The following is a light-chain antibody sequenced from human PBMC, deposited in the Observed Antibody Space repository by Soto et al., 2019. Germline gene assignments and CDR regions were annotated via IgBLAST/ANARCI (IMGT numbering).Light chain of an antibody. CDR1: QSVSNNY. V-gene: IGKV3-20*01. J-gene: IGKJ1*01. CDR3: QQYGSSGT. Sequence: MVVPQPPGTLSVSPGERASLSCRARQSVSNNYLAWYQQKPGQAPRLLIYGASNRATGIPDRFSGSGSGTDFTLTISRLEPEDFAVYYCQQYGSSGTFGQGTKVDIK. CDR2: GAS.